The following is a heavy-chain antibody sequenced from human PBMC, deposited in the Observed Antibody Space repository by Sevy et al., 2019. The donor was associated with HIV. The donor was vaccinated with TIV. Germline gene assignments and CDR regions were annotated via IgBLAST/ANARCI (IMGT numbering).Heavy chain of an antibody. CDR3: ARGTGDSSGYYYFDY. D-gene: IGHD3-22*01. J-gene: IGHJ4*02. CDR1: GGSFSGYY. CDR2: INHSGST. V-gene: IGHV4-34*01. Sequence: SEALSLTCAAYGGSFSGYYWSWIRQPPGKGLEWIGAINHSGSTNYNPSLKSRVTISVDTSKNQFSLKLSSVTAADTAVYYGARGTGDSSGYYYFDYWGQGTLVTVSS.